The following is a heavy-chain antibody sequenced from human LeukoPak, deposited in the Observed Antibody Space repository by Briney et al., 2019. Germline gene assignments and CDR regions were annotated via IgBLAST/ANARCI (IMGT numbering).Heavy chain of an antibody. V-gene: IGHV4-34*01. CDR3: ARGWYSSGWFDY. CDR1: GGSFSGYY. D-gene: IGHD6-19*01. Sequence: SETLSLTCAVYGGSFSGYYWSWIRQPPGKGLEWIGEINHSGSTTYNPPLTSRVTISVDTYKNQFSLKLSSVTAAGTAVYYCARGWYSSGWFDYWGQGTLVTVSS. CDR2: INHSGST. J-gene: IGHJ4*02.